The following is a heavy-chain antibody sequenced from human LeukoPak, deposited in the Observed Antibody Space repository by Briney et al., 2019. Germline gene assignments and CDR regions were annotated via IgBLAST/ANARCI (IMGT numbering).Heavy chain of an antibody. D-gene: IGHD6-6*01. CDR2: IYYSGST. J-gene: IGHJ6*02. V-gene: IGHV4-39*07. Sequence: PSETLSLTCTVSGGSISSSSYYWGWIRQPPGKGLEWIGSIYYSGSTYYNPSLKSRVTISVDTSKNQFSLKLSSVTAADTAVYYCARDAAIAAREYYYGMDVWGQGTTVTVSS. CDR3: ARDAAIAAREYYYGMDV. CDR1: GGSISSSSYY.